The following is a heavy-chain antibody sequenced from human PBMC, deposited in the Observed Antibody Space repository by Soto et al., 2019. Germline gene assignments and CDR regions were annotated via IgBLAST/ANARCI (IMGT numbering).Heavy chain of an antibody. CDR1: GFTFSSYG. Sequence: QVQLVESGGGVVQPGRSLRLSCAASGFTFSSYGMHWVRQAPGKGLEWVAVISYDGSNKYYADSVKGRFTISRDNSKNTLYVRMNSLRAEDTAVYYCAKEGVVVVPAASYYYYYGMDVWGQGTTVTVSS. CDR2: ISYDGSNK. D-gene: IGHD2-2*01. J-gene: IGHJ6*02. V-gene: IGHV3-30*18. CDR3: AKEGVVVVPAASYYYYYGMDV.